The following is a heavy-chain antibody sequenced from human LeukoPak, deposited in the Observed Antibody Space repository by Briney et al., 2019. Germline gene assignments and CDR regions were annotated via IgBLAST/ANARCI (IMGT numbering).Heavy chain of an antibody. CDR3: AKGHTIFGVVTSWAFDI. D-gene: IGHD3-3*01. V-gene: IGHV3-23*01. J-gene: IGHJ3*02. CDR1: GFTFSSYA. CDR2: ISGSGGST. Sequence: GGSLRLSCAASGFTFSSYAMSWVRQAPGKGLEWVSAISGSGGSTYYADSVKGRFTISRDNSKNTLYLQMNSLRAEDTAVYYCAKGHTIFGVVTSWAFDIWGQGTMVTVSS.